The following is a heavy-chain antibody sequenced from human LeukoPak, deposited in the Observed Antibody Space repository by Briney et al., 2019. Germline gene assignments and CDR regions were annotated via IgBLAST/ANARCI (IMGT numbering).Heavy chain of an antibody. Sequence: GGSLRLSCAASGFTFSSYAMSWVRQAPGKGLEWVSAISGSGGSTYYADSVRGRFTISRDNSKSTLYLQMNSLRAEDTAVYYCASGDSGYDPSFDYWGQGTLVTVSS. CDR3: ASGDSGYDPSFDY. V-gene: IGHV3-23*01. J-gene: IGHJ4*02. CDR1: GFTFSSYA. D-gene: IGHD5-12*01. CDR2: ISGSGGST.